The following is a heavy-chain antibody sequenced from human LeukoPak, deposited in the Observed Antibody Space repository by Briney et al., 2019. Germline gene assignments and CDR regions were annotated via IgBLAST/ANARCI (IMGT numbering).Heavy chain of an antibody. CDR2: ISGSGENT. Sequence: GGSLRLSCAASGFTFSSYGITWVRQAPGKGLEWVSGISGSGENTYYAHSVRGRFTISRDNSKNTLYLQMNSLRAEDTALYYCAKDLTSWNYWGQGTLVTVSS. J-gene: IGHJ4*02. CDR3: AKDLTSWNY. CDR1: GFTFSSYG. D-gene: IGHD2-2*01. V-gene: IGHV3-23*01.